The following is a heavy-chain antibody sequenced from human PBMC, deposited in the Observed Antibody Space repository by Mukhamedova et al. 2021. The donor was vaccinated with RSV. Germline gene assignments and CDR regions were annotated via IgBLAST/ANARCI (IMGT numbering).Heavy chain of an antibody. D-gene: IGHD6-19*01. CDR2: TDGETT. V-gene: IGHV3-15*01. J-gene: IGHJ4*02. CDR3: TTGGASSGKDY. Sequence: TDGETTDYAAPVKGRFTLSRDDSKNTLYLQMNSLKTEDTAVYYCTTGGASSGKDYWGQGTLVTLSS.